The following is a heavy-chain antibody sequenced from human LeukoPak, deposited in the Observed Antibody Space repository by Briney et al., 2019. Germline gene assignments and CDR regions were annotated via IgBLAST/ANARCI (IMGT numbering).Heavy chain of an antibody. CDR1: VFTFSSYP. Sequence: GGSLRLSCAPSVFTFSSYPMHGVRQAPGKGLEWVAGISYDESNNYYADSVKGGFTISRDNTKSTLHMQMNSVRAEDTAVYYCARDGVSYYYYGMDVWGQGTTVTVSS. V-gene: IGHV3-30-3*01. J-gene: IGHJ6*02. CDR2: ISYDESNN. CDR3: ARDGVSYYYYGMDV. D-gene: IGHD3-3*01.